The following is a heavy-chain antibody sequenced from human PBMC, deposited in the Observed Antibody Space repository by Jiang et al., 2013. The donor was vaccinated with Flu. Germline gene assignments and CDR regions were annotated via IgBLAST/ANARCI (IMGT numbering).Heavy chain of an antibody. V-gene: IGHV4-61*08. CDR1: GGSISSGGYY. Sequence: PGLVKPSQTLSLTCTVSGGSISSGGYYWSWIRQPPGKGLEWIGYIYYSGTTNYNPSLKSRVTISVDTSKNQFSLKLSSVTAADTAVYFCARHPPRQNNGYAFDIWGQGTMVTVSS. CDR2: IYYSGTT. J-gene: IGHJ3*02. CDR3: ARHPPRQNNGYAFDI. D-gene: IGHD2-8*01.